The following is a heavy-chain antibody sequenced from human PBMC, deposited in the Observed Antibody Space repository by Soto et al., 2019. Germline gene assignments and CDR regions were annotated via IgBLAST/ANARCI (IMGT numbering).Heavy chain of an antibody. J-gene: IGHJ4*02. Sequence: GASVKVSCKASGGTFSSYAISWVRQAPGQGLEWMGGIIPIFGTANYAQKFQGRVTITADESTSTAYMELSSLRSEDTAVYYCASLKYYYDSSGYPFDYWGQGTRVTVS. CDR2: IIPIFGTA. CDR3: ASLKYYYDSSGYPFDY. V-gene: IGHV1-69*13. D-gene: IGHD3-22*01. CDR1: GGTFSSYA.